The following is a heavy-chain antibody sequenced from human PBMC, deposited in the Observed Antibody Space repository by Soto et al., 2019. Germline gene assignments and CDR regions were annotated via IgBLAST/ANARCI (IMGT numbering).Heavy chain of an antibody. CDR1: GFTFDDYT. D-gene: IGHD2-2*01. V-gene: IGHV3-43*01. J-gene: IGHJ4*02. CDR2: ISWDGGST. Sequence: PGGSLRLSCAASGFTFDDYTMHWVRQAPGKGMEWVSLISWDGGSTYYADSVKGRFTISRDNTKNSLYVQMNSLRTEDTDLYYCAKGDGASYCSSSSCSIDYWGQGTLVTVSS. CDR3: AKGDGASYCSSSSCSIDY.